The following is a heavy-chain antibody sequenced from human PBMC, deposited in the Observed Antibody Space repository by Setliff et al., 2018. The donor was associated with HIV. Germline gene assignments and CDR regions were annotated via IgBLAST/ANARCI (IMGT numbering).Heavy chain of an antibody. J-gene: IGHJ4*02. CDR1: GSTFSSYA. V-gene: IGHV1-69*10. CDR2: IIPILGIA. Sequence: GASVKVSCKASGSTFSSYAISWVRQAPGQGLEWMGGIIPILGIANYAQKFQGRVTITAVESTSTAYMELSSLRSEDTAVYYCARDYSPTFYYYDSSGTFDYWGQGTLVTVS. CDR3: ARDYSPTFYYYDSSGTFDY. D-gene: IGHD3-22*01.